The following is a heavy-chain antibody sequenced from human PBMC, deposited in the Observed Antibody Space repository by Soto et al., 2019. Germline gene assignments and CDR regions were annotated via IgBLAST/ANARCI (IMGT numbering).Heavy chain of an antibody. CDR3: ARLGGSYAVPHFDY. V-gene: IGHV4-59*08. CDR2: IYYSGTTT. J-gene: IGHJ4*02. D-gene: IGHD1-26*01. Sequence: SETLSLTCTVSGGSISSYYWTWIRQPPGKGLEWMGYIYYSGTTTNYNPSLKSRVTLSVDTSKNQFSLKLSSVTAADTAVYYCARLGGSYAVPHFDYWGQGTLVSVPS. CDR1: GGSISSYY.